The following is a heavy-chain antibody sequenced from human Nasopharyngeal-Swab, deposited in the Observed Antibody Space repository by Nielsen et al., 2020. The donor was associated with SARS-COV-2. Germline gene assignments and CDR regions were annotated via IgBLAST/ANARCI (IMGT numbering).Heavy chain of an antibody. CDR3: ARGVDSSSWYFPYYYYGMDV. CDR1: GFTFSSYS. CDR2: ISSSSTYI. V-gene: IGHV3-21*01. J-gene: IGHJ6*02. D-gene: IGHD6-13*01. Sequence: GGSLRLSCAASGFTFSSYSMNWVRQAPGKGLEWVSSISSSSTYIYYADSVKGRFTFSRDNAKNSLYLQMNSLRAEDTAVYYCARGVDSSSWYFPYYYYGMDVWGQGATVTVSS.